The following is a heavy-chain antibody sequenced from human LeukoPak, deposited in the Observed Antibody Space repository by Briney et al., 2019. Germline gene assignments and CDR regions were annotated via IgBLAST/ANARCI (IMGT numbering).Heavy chain of an antibody. Sequence: PGASLRLSCAASGFTFSSYAMSWVRQAPGKGLEWVSAISGSGGSTYYADSVKGRLTISRDNAKNSLYLQMNSLRAEDTALYYCAKDKVWDYYDSSGYYDYWGQGTLVTVSS. J-gene: IGHJ4*02. V-gene: IGHV3-23*01. CDR3: AKDKVWDYYDSSGYYDY. CDR2: ISGSGGST. D-gene: IGHD3-22*01. CDR1: GFTFSSYA.